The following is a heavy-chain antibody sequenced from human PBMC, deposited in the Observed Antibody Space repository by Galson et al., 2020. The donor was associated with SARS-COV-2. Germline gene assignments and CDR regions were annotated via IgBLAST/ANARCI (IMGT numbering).Heavy chain of an antibody. CDR3: AKARVPAAVKWFDP. CDR2: ITTSGTST. CDR1: GFTFSSYA. Sequence: GESLKISCAASGFTFSSYAMSWVRQAPGRGLEWVSTITTSGTSTYYAGSVKGRFTISRDNSKNTLYLQMNSLRAEDTAVYYCAKARVPAAVKWFDPWGQGTLVTVSS. D-gene: IGHD2-2*01. V-gene: IGHV3-23*01. J-gene: IGHJ5*02.